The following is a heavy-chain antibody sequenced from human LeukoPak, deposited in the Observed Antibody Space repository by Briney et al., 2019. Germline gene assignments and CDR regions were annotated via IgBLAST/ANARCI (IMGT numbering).Heavy chain of an antibody. D-gene: IGHD5-18*01. J-gene: IGHJ4*02. CDR2: MNPKSGNT. Sequence: EASVKVSCKASGYTFTNHDINWVRQASGQGLEWMGWMNPKSGNTGHLQKFQGRVTMTRDTSMSTAFMELSSLTSEDTAVYCARGVNSQGTAMVLFDSWGQGSLVTVSA. CDR3: ARGVNSQGTAMVLFDS. CDR1: GYTFTNHD. V-gene: IGHV1-8*01.